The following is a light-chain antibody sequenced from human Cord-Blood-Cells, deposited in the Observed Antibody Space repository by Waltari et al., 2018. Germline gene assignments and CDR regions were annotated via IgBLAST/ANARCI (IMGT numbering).Light chain of an antibody. J-gene: IGLJ3*02. CDR1: SSHLGGYNY. V-gene: IGLV2-11*02. CDR3: CSYAGSYTWV. CDR2: DVR. Sequence: QSALTQTRSVSGSPGTSATLSCTGTSSHLGGYNYSYWYQQPPGNTPKLMIYDVRKRPSGVPDRFSGSKSGNTASLTISGLQAEDEADYYCCSYAGSYTWVFGGGTKLTVL.